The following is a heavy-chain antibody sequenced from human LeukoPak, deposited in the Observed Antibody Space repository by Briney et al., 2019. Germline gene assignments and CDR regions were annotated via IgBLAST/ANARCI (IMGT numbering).Heavy chain of an antibody. D-gene: IGHD3-16*02. CDR1: GYTFTGYY. V-gene: IGHV1-2*04. Sequence: ASVKVSCKASGYTFTGYYMHWVRQAPGQGLEWMGWINPNSGGTNYAQKFQGWVTMTRDTSISTAYMELSRLRSDDTAVYYCARGAVGDYVWGSYRYTFDYWGQGTLVTVSS. CDR3: ARGAVGDYVWGSYRYTFDY. J-gene: IGHJ4*02. CDR2: INPNSGGT.